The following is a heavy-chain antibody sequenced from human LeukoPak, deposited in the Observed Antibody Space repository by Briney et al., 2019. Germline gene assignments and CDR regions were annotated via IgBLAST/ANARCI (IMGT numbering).Heavy chain of an antibody. CDR3: ARGVVAAPQTVDY. CDR1: GGSFSGYY. V-gene: IGHV4-34*01. Sequence: PSETLSLTCAVYGGSFSGYYWSWIRQPPGKGLEWIGEINHSGSTNYNPSLKSRVTISVDTSKNQFSLKLSSVTAADTAVYYCARGVVAAPQTVDYWGQGTLVTVSS. J-gene: IGHJ4*02. CDR2: INHSGST. D-gene: IGHD2-15*01.